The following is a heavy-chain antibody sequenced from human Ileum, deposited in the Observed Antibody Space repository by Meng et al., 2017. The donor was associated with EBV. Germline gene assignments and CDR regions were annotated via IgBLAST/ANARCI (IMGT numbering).Heavy chain of an antibody. CDR3: ARDGYSSGSD. J-gene: IGHJ4*02. D-gene: IGHD6-19*01. CDR2: IYNSGST. Sequence: QVQLQESGPGLVKPSETLSLTCSVSGGSVSSGCNYWSWFRQPPGKGLEWIGYIYNSGSTNYNPSLKSRVTISVDTSKNQFSLKLSSVTAADTAVYYCARDGYSSGSDWGQGTLVTVSS. CDR1: GGSVSSGCNY. V-gene: IGHV4-61*01.